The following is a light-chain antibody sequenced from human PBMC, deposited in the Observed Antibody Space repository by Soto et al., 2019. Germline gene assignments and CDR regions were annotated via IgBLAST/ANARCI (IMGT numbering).Light chain of an antibody. J-gene: IGLJ1*01. CDR3: SSYTGSSTPDYG. Sequence: QSALTQPASVSGSPGQSITISCTGTSSDVGGYNYVSWYQQHPGKAPKLMIYDVSNRPSGVSNRFSGSKSGNTASLTISGLQAEDEADYYCSSYTGSSTPDYGFGTGTKVTVL. CDR2: DVS. CDR1: SSDVGGYNY. V-gene: IGLV2-14*01.